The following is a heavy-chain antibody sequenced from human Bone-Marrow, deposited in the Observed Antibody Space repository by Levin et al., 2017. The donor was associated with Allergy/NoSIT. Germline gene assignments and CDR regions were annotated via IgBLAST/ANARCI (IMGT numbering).Heavy chain of an antibody. CDR1: GFTFSNCW. J-gene: IGHJ5*02. Sequence: ASVKVSCAASGFTFSNCWMSWVRQAPGKGLEWVANIKEDGSQKYYVDSVKGRFTISRDNANNSLYLQMNYLGAGDTAVYYCARDTTLAGEAWGQGTLVTVSS. CDR2: IKEDGSQK. CDR3: ARDTTLAGEA. V-gene: IGHV3-7*03. D-gene: IGHD6-19*01.